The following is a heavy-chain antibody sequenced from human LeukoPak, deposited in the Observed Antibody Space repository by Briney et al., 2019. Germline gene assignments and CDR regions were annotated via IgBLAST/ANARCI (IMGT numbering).Heavy chain of an antibody. V-gene: IGHV4-59*12. D-gene: IGHD3-10*01. CDR1: GGSISSYY. Sequence: PSETLSLTCTVSGGSISSYYWSWIGQPPGKGREGMGYIYYSGSTNYNPSLKCRVTISVATSKNQCSLNLSSVPPADPAAYFYSRGHPPPYYYGSGRPRAFDIWGQGTMVTVSS. CDR2: IYYSGST. J-gene: IGHJ3*02. CDR3: SRGHPPPYYYGSGRPRAFDI.